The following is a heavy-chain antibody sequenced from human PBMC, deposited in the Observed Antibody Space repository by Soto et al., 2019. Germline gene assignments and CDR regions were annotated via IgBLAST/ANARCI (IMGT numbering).Heavy chain of an antibody. CDR3: ARLVYDTRLNYMYFDF. CDR1: GGSITSGSYY. CDR2: IYHRGATKY. Sequence: SETLSLTCTVSGGSITSGSYYWTWIRQAPGKGLEWIGYIYHRGATKYNYYPSFERRVAISVDTSKNQFSLKLTSVTAADTAIYFCARLVYDTRLNYMYFDFWGQGALVTVSS. D-gene: IGHD3-10*01. J-gene: IGHJ4*02. V-gene: IGHV4-61*01.